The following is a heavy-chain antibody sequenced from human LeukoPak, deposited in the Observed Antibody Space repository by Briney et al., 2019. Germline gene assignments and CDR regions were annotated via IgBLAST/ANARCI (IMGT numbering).Heavy chain of an antibody. V-gene: IGHV4-34*01. Sequence: SETLSLACAVYGGSFSGYYWSWIRQPPGKGLEWIGEIDHSGRTNSNASLKSRVTISVDMSKNQFSLRLSSVTAADTAVYYCARKSIVTAGRKPYDFWDQGTLVTVSP. CDR1: GGSFSGYY. CDR3: ARKSIVTAGRKPYDF. CDR2: IDHSGRT. J-gene: IGHJ4*02. D-gene: IGHD6-13*01.